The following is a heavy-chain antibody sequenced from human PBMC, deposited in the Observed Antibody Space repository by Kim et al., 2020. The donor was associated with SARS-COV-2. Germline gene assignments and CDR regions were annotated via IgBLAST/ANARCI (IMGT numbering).Heavy chain of an antibody. CDR1: GFTFDDYA. D-gene: IGHD6-19*01. J-gene: IGHJ4*01. V-gene: IGHV3-9*01. CDR2: ISWNGGRR. CDR3: AKDTSVAGTDFDS. Sequence: GGSLRLSCVATGFTFDDYAMHWVRQGPGKGLEWVAGISWNGGRRGYADSVKGRFTVSRDNTRNALFLQMTSLKAEDTALYLCAKDTSVAGTDFDSCGQGTLVTVSS.